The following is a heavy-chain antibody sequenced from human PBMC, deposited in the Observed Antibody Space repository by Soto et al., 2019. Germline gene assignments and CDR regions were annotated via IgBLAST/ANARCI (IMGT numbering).Heavy chain of an antibody. CDR1: GFTFSSYA. V-gene: IGHV3-23*01. Sequence: PGGSLRLSCAASGFTFSSYAMSWVRQAPGKGLEWVSAISGSGGSTYYADSVKGRFTISRDNSKNTLYLQMNSLRAEDTAVYYCAKGIVVVPAAREGWFDPWGQGTLVTVSS. CDR3: AKGIVVVPAAREGWFDP. J-gene: IGHJ5*02. CDR2: ISGSGGST. D-gene: IGHD2-2*01.